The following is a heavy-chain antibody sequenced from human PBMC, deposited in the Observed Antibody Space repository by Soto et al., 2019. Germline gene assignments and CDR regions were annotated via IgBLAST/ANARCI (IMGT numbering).Heavy chain of an antibody. D-gene: IGHD3-10*01. CDR1: GGSFSGYY. V-gene: IGHV4-34*01. CDR2: INHSGST. J-gene: IGHJ6*03. Sequence: SETLSLTCAVYGGSFSGYYWSWIRQPPGKGLEWIGEINHSGSTNYYPSLKSRVTISVDTSKNQFSLKLSSVTAADTAVYYCARGLMVRGVITEDYYYMDVWGKGTTVTVSS. CDR3: ARGLMVRGVITEDYYYMDV.